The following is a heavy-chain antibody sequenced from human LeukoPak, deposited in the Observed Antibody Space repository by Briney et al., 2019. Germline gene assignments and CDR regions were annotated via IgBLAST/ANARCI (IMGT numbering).Heavy chain of an antibody. CDR1: GGSISSYY. CDR3: ARLYYYGSGSGDY. Sequence: PSETLSLTCTVSGGSISSYYWSWIRQPPGKGLEWIGYIYYSGSTNYNPSLKSRVTISVDTSKNQFSLKLSSVTAAGTAVYYCARLYYYGSGSGDYWGQGTLVTVSS. CDR2: IYYSGST. V-gene: IGHV4-59*08. J-gene: IGHJ4*02. D-gene: IGHD3-10*01.